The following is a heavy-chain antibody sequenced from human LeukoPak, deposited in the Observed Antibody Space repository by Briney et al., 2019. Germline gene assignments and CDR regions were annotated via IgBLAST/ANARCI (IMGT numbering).Heavy chain of an antibody. CDR2: IYYSGST. CDR3: ARGSSGIDY. Sequence: PSETLSLTCTVSGGSIGSYYWSWIRQPPGKGLEWIGYIYYSGSTNYNPSLKSRVTISVDTSKNQFSLKLSSVTAADTAVYYCARGSSGIDYWGQGTLVTVSS. V-gene: IGHV4-59*01. D-gene: IGHD6-19*01. CDR1: GGSIGSYY. J-gene: IGHJ4*02.